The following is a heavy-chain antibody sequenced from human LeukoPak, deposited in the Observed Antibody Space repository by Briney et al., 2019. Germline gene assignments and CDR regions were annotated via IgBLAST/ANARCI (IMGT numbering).Heavy chain of an antibody. Sequence: PGGSLRLSCAASGFTFSDYYMSWIRQAPGKGLEWVSYISSSGSTIYYADPVKGRFTISRGNAKNSLYLQMNSLRAEDTAVYYCAREGAVAAVFDYWGQGTLVTVSS. J-gene: IGHJ4*02. CDR1: GFTFSDYY. D-gene: IGHD6-19*01. CDR3: AREGAVAAVFDY. CDR2: ISSSGSTI. V-gene: IGHV3-11*01.